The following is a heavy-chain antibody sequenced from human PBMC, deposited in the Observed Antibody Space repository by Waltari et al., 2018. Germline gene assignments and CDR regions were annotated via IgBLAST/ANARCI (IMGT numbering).Heavy chain of an antibody. D-gene: IGHD3-16*01. CDR1: GFAFSSSW. Sequence: EVQLVESGGGLVQPGGSLRLPCAASGFAFSSSWMTWFRQAPGTGLEWVATIKPDGSGKFYVDSVKGRFSISRDNAKNSLCLQMNSLRAEDTAIFYCARMGAGRAPDYWGQGTLVTVSS. J-gene: IGHJ4*02. CDR3: ARMGAGRAPDY. V-gene: IGHV3-7*03. CDR2: IKPDGSGK.